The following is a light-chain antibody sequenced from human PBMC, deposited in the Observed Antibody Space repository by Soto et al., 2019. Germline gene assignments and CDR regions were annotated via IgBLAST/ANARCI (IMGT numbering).Light chain of an antibody. Sequence: QSVLTQPPSASGTPGQRVTISCSGSSSNIGSNTVNWYQQLPGTAPKLLIYSNNQRPSGVPDRFSGSKSGTSASLAISGLQSEDEADYSCAAWHDSLNGPVFGGGTQLTVL. CDR2: SNN. CDR1: SSNIGSNT. J-gene: IGLJ7*01. V-gene: IGLV1-44*01. CDR3: AAWHDSLNGPV.